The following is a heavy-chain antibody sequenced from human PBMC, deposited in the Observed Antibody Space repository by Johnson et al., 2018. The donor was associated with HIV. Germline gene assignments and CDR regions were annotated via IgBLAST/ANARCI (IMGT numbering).Heavy chain of an antibody. CDR1: GFTFSSYA. CDR3: ARDVGIAENLDAFDI. D-gene: IGHD6-13*01. J-gene: IGHJ3*02. V-gene: IGHV3-64*01. Sequence: VQLVESGGGLVQPGGSLRLSCAASGFTFSSYAMHWVRQAQGKGLEYVSAISSNGGSTYYANSVKGRFTISRDNSKNTLYLQMNSLRADDTAVSYRARDVGIAENLDAFDIWGQGTMVTVSS. CDR2: ISSNGGST.